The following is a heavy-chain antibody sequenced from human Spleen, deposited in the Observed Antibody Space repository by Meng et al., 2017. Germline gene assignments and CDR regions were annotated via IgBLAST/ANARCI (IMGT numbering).Heavy chain of an antibody. CDR2: IYSGGST. CDR3: AKDRHYYGSGDFYYYYYGLDV. V-gene: IGHV3-53*01. CDR1: GFTVSSNY. D-gene: IGHD3-10*01. Sequence: GESLKISCAASGFTVSSNYMSWVRQAPGKGLEWVSVIYSGGSTYYADSVKGRFTISRDNSKNTLYLQMNSLRAEDTAVYYCAKDRHYYGSGDFYYYYYGLDVWGQGTTVTVSS. J-gene: IGHJ6*02.